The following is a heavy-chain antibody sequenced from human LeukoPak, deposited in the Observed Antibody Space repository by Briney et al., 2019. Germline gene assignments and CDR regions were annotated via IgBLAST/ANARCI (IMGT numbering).Heavy chain of an antibody. V-gene: IGHV3-48*04. Sequence: GGSLRLSCSASGFTFSSYNMNWVRQAPGKGLEWVSYISPSSTRIDYAASVRGRFTISRDNAKSSLYLQVNSLRAEDTAVYYCARMNYVSSGWGAPFDDWGQGTLVTVSS. CDR3: ARMNYVSSGWGAPFDD. J-gene: IGHJ4*02. D-gene: IGHD1-7*01. CDR1: GFTFSSYN. CDR2: ISPSSTRI.